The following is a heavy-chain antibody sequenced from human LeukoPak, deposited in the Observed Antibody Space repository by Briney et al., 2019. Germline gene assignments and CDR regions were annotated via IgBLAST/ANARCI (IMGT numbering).Heavy chain of an antibody. J-gene: IGHJ3*02. Sequence: GGSLRLSCAASGFTFSSYSMNWVRQAPGKGLEWVSSISSSSSYIYYADSVKGRFTISRDNAKNSLYLQMNSLRAEDTAVYYRARGSPLWEPRALDAFDIWGQGTMVTVSS. CDR2: ISSSSSYI. CDR1: GFTFSSYS. V-gene: IGHV3-21*01. CDR3: ARGSPLWEPRALDAFDI. D-gene: IGHD1-26*01.